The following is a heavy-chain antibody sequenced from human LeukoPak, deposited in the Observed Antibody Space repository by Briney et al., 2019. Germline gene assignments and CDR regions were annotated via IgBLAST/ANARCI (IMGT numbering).Heavy chain of an antibody. CDR1: EFTFSNYA. CDR3: AKDTAVQFLEPAS. V-gene: IGHV3-23*01. D-gene: IGHD3-3*01. J-gene: IGHJ5*02. CDR2: IGGRDGNT. Sequence: GGSLRLSCAASEFTFSNYAMSWVRQAPGKGLEWVSGIGGRDGNTYYADSVKGRFTISRDNSKNALYLQMNSLRVEDTSIYYCAKDTAVQFLEPASWGQGTLVTVSS.